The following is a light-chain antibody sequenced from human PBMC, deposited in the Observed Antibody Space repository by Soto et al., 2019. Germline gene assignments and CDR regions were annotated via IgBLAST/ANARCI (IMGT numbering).Light chain of an antibody. J-gene: IGKJ4*01. Sequence: DIQMTQSPSSLSASVGDRVTITCRASQGISTYLAWYQQKPGKVPKLLIYAASTLKSGVPSRFSGSGSGTDFTLTISSLQPEDVATYYCQKHNSAPLTFGGGTKVEIK. V-gene: IGKV1-27*01. CDR1: QGISTY. CDR2: AAS. CDR3: QKHNSAPLT.